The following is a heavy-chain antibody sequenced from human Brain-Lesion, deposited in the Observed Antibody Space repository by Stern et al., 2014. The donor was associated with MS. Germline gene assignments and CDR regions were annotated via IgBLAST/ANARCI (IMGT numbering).Heavy chain of an antibody. V-gene: IGHV1-8*01. Sequence: QVQLVQSGAEVKKPGASVKVSCTASGYTFSSYDITWVRQASGHGLEWMGWMNPYSGNTGYAKKFKGRVSMTSGPSISTVYMELTSLTSDDTAVYFCARAVRNQLLSEYWGQGTLVTVSS. J-gene: IGHJ4*02. D-gene: IGHD2-2*01. CDR2: MNPYSGNT. CDR1: GYTFSSYD. CDR3: ARAVRNQLLSEY.